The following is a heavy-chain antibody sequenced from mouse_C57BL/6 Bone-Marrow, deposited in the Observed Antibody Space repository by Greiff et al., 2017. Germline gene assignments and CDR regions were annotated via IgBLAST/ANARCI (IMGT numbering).Heavy chain of an antibody. CDR2: IYPRSGNT. D-gene: IGHD2-4*01. Sequence: VKLMESGAELARPGASVKLSCKASGYTFTSYGISWVKQRTGQGLEWIGEIYPRSGNTYYNEKFKGKATLTADKSSRTAYMELSSLTSEDSAVYYCARSYDYDDYTMDYWGQGTSVTVSS. J-gene: IGHJ4*01. CDR3: ARSYDYDDYTMDY. CDR1: GYTFTSYG. V-gene: IGHV1-81*01.